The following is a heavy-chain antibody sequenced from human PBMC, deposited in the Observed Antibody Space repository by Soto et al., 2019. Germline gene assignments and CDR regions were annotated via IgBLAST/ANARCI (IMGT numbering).Heavy chain of an antibody. Sequence: EVQLVESGGGLVQPGGSLRLSCTASGFTFSSYWMTWVRQAPGKGLEWLANINEHGSERSYVDSVEGRFTVSRDNVKNSVYLQMNSLRIDDTAVYYCVKGISTPGIDIWGQGTLDAVSS. CDR3: VKGISTPGIDI. V-gene: IGHV3-7*03. CDR1: GFTFSSYW. J-gene: IGHJ4*02. CDR2: INEHGSER. D-gene: IGHD2-15*01.